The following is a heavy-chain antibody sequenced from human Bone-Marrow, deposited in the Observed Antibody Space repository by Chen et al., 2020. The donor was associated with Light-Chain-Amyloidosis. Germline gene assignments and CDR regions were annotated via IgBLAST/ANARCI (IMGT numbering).Heavy chain of an antibody. D-gene: IGHD1-26*01. CDR1: GYTFSGNY. Sequence: QVQLVQSGAEVKKPGASVKVSCQASGYTFSGNYMHWVRQAPGQGLEWMGWINPKSGGTNYAQNFEGRVTMTRDTSITTAYMELSRLRSDDTAVYYCARDPPGGRSPLDYWSQGTLVTVSS. CDR3: ARDPPGGRSPLDY. J-gene: IGHJ4*02. V-gene: IGHV1-2*02. CDR2: INPKSGGT.